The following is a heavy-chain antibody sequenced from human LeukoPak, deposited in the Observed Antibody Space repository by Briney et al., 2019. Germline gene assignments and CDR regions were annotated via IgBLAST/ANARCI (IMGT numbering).Heavy chain of an antibody. Sequence: GASVKVSCKASGYTFTSYDINWVRQATGQGLEWMGWMSPNSGDTGYAQKFQGRVTMTRNTSISTAYLGLSSLRSEDTAVYYCARGGPEDAFDYWGQGTLVTVSS. CDR2: MSPNSGDT. V-gene: IGHV1-8*01. J-gene: IGHJ4*02. CDR1: GYTFTSYD. CDR3: ARGGPEDAFDY.